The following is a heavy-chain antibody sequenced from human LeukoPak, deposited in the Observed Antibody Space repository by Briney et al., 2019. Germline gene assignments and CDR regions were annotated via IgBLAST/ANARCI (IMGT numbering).Heavy chain of an antibody. CDR2: INHSGST. J-gene: IGHJ4*02. Sequence: SETLSLTCPVYGGSFSGYYWSWIRQPPGKGLEWIGEINHSGSTNYNPSLKSRVTISVDTSKNQFSLKLSSVTAADTAVYYCARGRTYYYDWGQGTLVTVSS. V-gene: IGHV4-34*01. CDR3: ARGRTYYYD. CDR1: GGSFSGYY. D-gene: IGHD3-10*01.